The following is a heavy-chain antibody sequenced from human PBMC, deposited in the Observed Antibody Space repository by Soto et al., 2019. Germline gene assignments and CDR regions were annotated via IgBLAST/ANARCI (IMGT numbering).Heavy chain of an antibody. D-gene: IGHD3-3*01. J-gene: IGHJ4*02. CDR2: FIPVYRTL. CDR3: ATGVIWIGYFTVDS. V-gene: IGHV1-69*13. Sequence: SVKVSCKASGGSFGNSAINWVRQAPGQGLGWLGGFIPVYRTLNYAQKFQGRVTITADESTGTAYMTLSSLASDDTAVYYCATGVIWIGYFTVDSWGQGTRVTVSS. CDR1: GGSFGNSA.